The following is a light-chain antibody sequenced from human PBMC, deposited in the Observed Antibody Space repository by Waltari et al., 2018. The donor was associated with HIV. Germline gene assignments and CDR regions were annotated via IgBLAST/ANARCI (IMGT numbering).Light chain of an antibody. CDR3: QQYDNWPPWT. CDR1: QSVSKN. J-gene: IGKJ1*01. V-gene: IGKV3-15*01. Sequence: DIVMTQSPATLSVSPGERATLSCRASQSVSKNLAWYQQKPGQAPRLLIYGASTRATGIPARFSGSGSWTEFTLTISTLHSEDSAVYYCQQYDNWPPWTFGQGTKVEIK. CDR2: GAS.